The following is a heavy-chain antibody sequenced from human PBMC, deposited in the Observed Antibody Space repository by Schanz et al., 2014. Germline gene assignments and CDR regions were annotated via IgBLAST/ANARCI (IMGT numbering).Heavy chain of an antibody. D-gene: IGHD3-9*01. CDR3: AKAADWPVTRFDP. V-gene: IGHV3-23*01. J-gene: IGHJ5*02. Sequence: EMQLLESGGGLIQPGGSLRLSCAASGFTFSTHAMSWVRQAPGKGLEWVSLISDSGDTAYYADSVKGRFTISRDNSKNLLYLQMNSLRAEDTAVYYCAKAADWPVTRFDPWGQGTLVTVSS. CDR2: ISDSGDTA. CDR1: GFTFSTHA.